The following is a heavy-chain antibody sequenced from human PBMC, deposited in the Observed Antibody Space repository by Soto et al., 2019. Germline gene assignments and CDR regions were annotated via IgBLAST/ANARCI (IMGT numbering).Heavy chain of an antibody. D-gene: IGHD6-13*01. CDR3: ARDRGEYTSSWFWYSSH. CDR2: LNIAGTI. Sequence: SETLSLTCSVSGASISSFNWNWVRQPAGKGPEWVGRLNIAGTINYNPSLKSRITMSMDTSKNQISLHLRSVTAADTAIYYCARDRGEYTSSWFWYSSHWGHGTLVTVSS. V-gene: IGHV4-4*07. CDR1: GASISSFN. J-gene: IGHJ1*01.